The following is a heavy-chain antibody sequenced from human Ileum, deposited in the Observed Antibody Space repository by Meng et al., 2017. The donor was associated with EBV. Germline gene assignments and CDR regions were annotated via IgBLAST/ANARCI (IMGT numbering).Heavy chain of an antibody. CDR1: GGSITSYSYD. Sequence: QLHLQESDPGLVTPSETLSRTCSVSGGSITSYSYDWGWIRQPPGKGLEWIATIYHTGSTYYNPSLKSRVTISVDTSKNEFSLKVTSVTAADTALYYCARRDTAWFDPWGRGTLVTVSS. V-gene: IGHV4-39*01. J-gene: IGHJ5*02. D-gene: IGHD2-21*02. CDR3: ARRDTAWFDP. CDR2: IYHTGST.